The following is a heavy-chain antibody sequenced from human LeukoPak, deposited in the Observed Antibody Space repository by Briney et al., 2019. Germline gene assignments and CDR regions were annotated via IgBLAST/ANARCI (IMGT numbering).Heavy chain of an antibody. CDR3: ARRLTRGKYFDY. Sequence: SETLSLTCAVYGGSFSGYYWGWIRQPPGKGLEWIGEINHSGSTNYNPSLKSRVTISVDTSKNQFSLKLSSVTAADTAVYYCARRLTRGKYFDYWGQGTLVTVSS. CDR1: GGSFSGYY. J-gene: IGHJ4*02. D-gene: IGHD3-10*01. CDR2: INHSGST. V-gene: IGHV4-34*01.